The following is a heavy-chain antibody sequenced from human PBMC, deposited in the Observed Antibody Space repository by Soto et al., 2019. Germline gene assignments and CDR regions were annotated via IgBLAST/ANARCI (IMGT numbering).Heavy chain of an antibody. J-gene: IGHJ4*02. Sequence: GGSLRLSCAASGFTFSSYAMSWVRQAPGKGLEWVSAISGSGGSTYYADSVKGRFTISRDNSKNTLYLQMNSLRAEDTAVYYCAKDQEMYSSGCLDYWGQGTLVTVSS. V-gene: IGHV3-23*01. CDR2: ISGSGGST. D-gene: IGHD6-19*01. CDR3: AKDQEMYSSGCLDY. CDR1: GFTFSSYA.